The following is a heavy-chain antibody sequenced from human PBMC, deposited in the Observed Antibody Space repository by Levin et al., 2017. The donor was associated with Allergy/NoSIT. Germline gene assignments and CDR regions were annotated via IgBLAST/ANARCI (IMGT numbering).Heavy chain of an antibody. CDR3: ARDPDYGDYGDYFDY. Sequence: LSLTCAASGFTFSSYWMSWVRQAPGKGLEWVADIKQDGSEKYYVDSVKGRFTISRDNAKNSLYLQMNSLRAEDTAVYYCARDPDYGDYGDYFDYWGQGTLVTVSS. V-gene: IGHV3-7*04. D-gene: IGHD4-17*01. CDR1: GFTFSSYW. CDR2: IKQDGSEK. J-gene: IGHJ4*02.